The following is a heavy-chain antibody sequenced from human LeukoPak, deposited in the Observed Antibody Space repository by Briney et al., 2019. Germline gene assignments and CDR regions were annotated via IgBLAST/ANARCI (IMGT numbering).Heavy chain of an antibody. CDR3: ARRITGTTSDSFDY. CDR2: IYYSGST. Sequence: SETLSLTCTVSGGSISSSSYYWGWIRQPPGKGLEWIGSIYYSGSTYYNPSLKSRVTISVDTSNNQFSLKLTSVTAADTAVYYCARRITGTTSDSFDYWGQGTLVTVSS. D-gene: IGHD1-20*01. CDR1: GGSISSSSYY. J-gene: IGHJ4*02. V-gene: IGHV4-39*07.